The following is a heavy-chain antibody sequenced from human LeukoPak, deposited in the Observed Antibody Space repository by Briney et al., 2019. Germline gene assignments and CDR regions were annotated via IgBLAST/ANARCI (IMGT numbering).Heavy chain of an antibody. Sequence: GGSLRLSCAASVFILSNYGMHWVRQAPGKGLEWVALTWYDESNKYYADSVKGRFTISRDNSKNTLYLQMNSLRAEDTAVYYCARDLWCGSDCYGTFDIWGQGTMVSVSS. J-gene: IGHJ3*02. CDR3: ARDLWCGSDCYGTFDI. CDR2: TWYDESNK. D-gene: IGHD2-21*02. V-gene: IGHV3-33*01. CDR1: VFILSNYG.